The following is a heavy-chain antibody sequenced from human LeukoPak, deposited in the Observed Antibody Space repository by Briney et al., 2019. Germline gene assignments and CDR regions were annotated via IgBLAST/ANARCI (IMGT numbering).Heavy chain of an antibody. V-gene: IGHV3-30*18. D-gene: IGHD2-2*01. J-gene: IGHJ3*02. Sequence: GGSLRLSCAASGFTFSSYGMHWVRQAPGKGLEWVAVISYDGSNKYYADSVKGRFIISRDNSKNTLYLQMNSLRAEDTAVYYCAKVGGCSSTSCYHDAFDIWGQGTMVTVSS. CDR1: GFTFSSYG. CDR3: AKVGGCSSTSCYHDAFDI. CDR2: ISYDGSNK.